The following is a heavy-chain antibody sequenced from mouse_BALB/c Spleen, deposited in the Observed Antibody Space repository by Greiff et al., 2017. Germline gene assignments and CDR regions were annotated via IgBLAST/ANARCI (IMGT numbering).Heavy chain of an antibody. CDR1: GYSITSDYA. CDR2: ISYSGST. J-gene: IGHJ3*01. D-gene: IGHD2-4*01. Sequence: EVQLQQSGPGLVKPSQSLSLTCTVTGYSITSDYAWNWIRQFPGNKLEWMGYISYSGSTSYNPSLKSRISITRDTSKNQFFLQLNSVTTEDTATYYCARGENYYDYDGAWFAYWGQGTLVTVSA. V-gene: IGHV3-2*02. CDR3: ARGENYYDYDGAWFAY.